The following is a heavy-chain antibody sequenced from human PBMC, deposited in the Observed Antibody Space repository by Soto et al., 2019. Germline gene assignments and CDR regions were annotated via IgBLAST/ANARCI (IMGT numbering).Heavy chain of an antibody. D-gene: IGHD3-10*01. CDR2: IYTSGST. Sequence: PSERLRLTFTLAGGSIRHKPWCCFRQPAGKGLEWIGRIYTSGSTNYNPSLKSRVTMSVDTSKNQFSLKLSSVTAADTAVYYCARDPGPRSFDPWGQGTLVTVS. J-gene: IGHJ5*02. CDR3: ARDPGPRSFDP. CDR1: GGSIRHKP. V-gene: IGHV4-4*07.